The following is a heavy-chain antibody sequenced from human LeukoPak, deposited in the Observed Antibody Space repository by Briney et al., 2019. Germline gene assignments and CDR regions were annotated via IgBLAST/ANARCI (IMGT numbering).Heavy chain of an antibody. CDR2: INHSGST. CDR1: GGSLSGYY. J-gene: IGHJ3*02. Sequence: SETLSLTCAVYGGSLSGYYWSWIRQPPGKGLEWIGEINHSGSTNYNPSLKSRVTISVDTSKNQFSLKLNSETAADTAVYYCARGAPKEIQLWLRLRGVAIDNWGQGTMVTVSS. D-gene: IGHD5-18*01. CDR3: ARGAPKEIQLWLRLRGVAIDN. V-gene: IGHV4-34*01.